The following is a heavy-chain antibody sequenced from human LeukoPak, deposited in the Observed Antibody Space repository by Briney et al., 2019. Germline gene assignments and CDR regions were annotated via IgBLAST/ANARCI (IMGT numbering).Heavy chain of an antibody. CDR3: ARDRDYGDYLGDY. CDR2: IKRNSGDT. D-gene: IGHD4-17*01. J-gene: IGHJ4*02. CDR1: GYTFTNYY. Sequence: GASVKVSCKASGYTFTNYYIHWVRQAPGQGLEWMGRIKRNSGDTDYAQKFQGRVTMTRDTSISTAYMELSRLKSDDTAVYHCARDRDYGDYLGDYWGQGILVTVTS. V-gene: IGHV1-2*06.